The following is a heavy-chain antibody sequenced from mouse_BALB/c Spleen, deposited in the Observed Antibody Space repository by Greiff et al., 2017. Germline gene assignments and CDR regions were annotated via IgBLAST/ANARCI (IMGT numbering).Heavy chain of an antibody. V-gene: IGHV1-69*02. D-gene: IGHD4-1*01. CDR1: GYTFTSYW. CDR3: TKLGREYFDV. Sequence: QVQLQQPGAELVRPGASVKLSCKASGYTFTSYWINWVKQRPGQGLEWIGNIYPSDSYTNYNQKFKDKATLTVDKSSSTAYMQLSSPTSEDSAVYYCTKLGREYFDVWGAGTTVTVSS. J-gene: IGHJ1*01. CDR2: IYPSDSYT.